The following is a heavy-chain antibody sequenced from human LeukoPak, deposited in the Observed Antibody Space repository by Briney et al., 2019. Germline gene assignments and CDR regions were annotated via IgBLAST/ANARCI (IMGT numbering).Heavy chain of an antibody. V-gene: IGHV3-23*01. CDR2: ISGSGGST. CDR3: ARITFDADGSRYRPVDY. J-gene: IGHJ4*02. Sequence: GGSLRLSCAASGFTFSSYAMSWVRQAPGKGLEWVSAISGSGGSTYYADSVKGRFTISRDNSKNTLYLQMNSLRAEDTAVYYCARITFDADGSRYRPVDYWGQGTLVTVSS. CDR1: GFTFSSYA. D-gene: IGHD3-22*01.